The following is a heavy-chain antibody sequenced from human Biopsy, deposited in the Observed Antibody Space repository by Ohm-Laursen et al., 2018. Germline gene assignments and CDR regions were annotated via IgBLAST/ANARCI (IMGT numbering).Heavy chain of an antibody. D-gene: IGHD4-23*01. CDR1: GGSFTGHY. Sequence: SETLSLTCTVSGGSFTGHYWSWIRQPPGKGLEGIGHISYTGYTSYNASLKSRVTISVDTSRNHFSLRLSSLTAADTAVYYCARGANDFGGLYFPRWGQGTLVTVSS. J-gene: IGHJ4*02. V-gene: IGHV4-59*11. CDR2: ISYTGYT. CDR3: ARGANDFGGLYFPR.